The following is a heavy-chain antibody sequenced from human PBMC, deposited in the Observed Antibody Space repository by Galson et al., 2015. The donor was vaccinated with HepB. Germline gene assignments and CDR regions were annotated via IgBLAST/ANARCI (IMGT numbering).Heavy chain of an antibody. V-gene: IGHV3-74*01. CDR2: INSDGSST. CDR1: GFTFSSYW. D-gene: IGHD1-26*01. Sequence: LRLSCAASGFTFSSYWMHWVRQAPGKGLVWVSRINSDGSSTSYADSVKGRFTISRDNAKNTLYLQMNSLRAEDTAVYYCARVGYTGSHDLWYWGPGTLVTVSS. CDR3: ARVGYTGSHDLWY. J-gene: IGHJ4*02.